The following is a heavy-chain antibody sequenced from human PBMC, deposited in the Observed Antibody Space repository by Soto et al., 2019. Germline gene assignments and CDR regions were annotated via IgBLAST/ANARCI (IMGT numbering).Heavy chain of an antibody. J-gene: IGHJ3*02. CDR2: IYPGDSDT. CDR3: ARQDEMATDAFDI. Sequence: GESLKISCKGSGYSFAGYWIGWVRQMPGKGLEWMGIIYPGDSDTRYSPSFQGQVTISADKSISTAYLQWSSLKASDTAMYYCARQDEMATDAFDIWGQGTMVTVSS. CDR1: GYSFAGYW. V-gene: IGHV5-51*01.